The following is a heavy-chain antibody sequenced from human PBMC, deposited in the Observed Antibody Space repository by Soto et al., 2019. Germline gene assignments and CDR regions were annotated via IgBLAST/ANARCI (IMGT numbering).Heavy chain of an antibody. CDR1: GFTFSSYA. J-gene: IGHJ4*02. CDR2: VSIGGST. V-gene: IGHV3-23*01. CDR3: AKRRGAGGHFDY. Sequence: AGSLRLSCAASGFTFSSYAMGWVRQGPGKGLEWVAVVSIGGSTHYADSVRGRFTISRDNSKNTLSLQMNSLTAEDTAVYFCAKRRGAGGHFDYWGQGALVTVSS. D-gene: IGHD2-15*01.